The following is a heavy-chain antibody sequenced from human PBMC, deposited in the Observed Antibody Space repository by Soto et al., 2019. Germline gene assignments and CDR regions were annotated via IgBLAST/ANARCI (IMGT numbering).Heavy chain of an antibody. CDR1: GFTFDNYA. CDR2: ITWNSNNI. CDR3: ARNDNYYGMDV. J-gene: IGHJ6*02. Sequence: EVQLVESGGGLVQPGRSLRLSCAASGFTFDNYAMHWVWQAPGKGLEWVSGITWNSNNIDYADSVKGRFTISRDNAKNSLYLQMNSLRPEDTALYYCARNDNYYGMDVWGQGTTVTVSS. V-gene: IGHV3-9*01.